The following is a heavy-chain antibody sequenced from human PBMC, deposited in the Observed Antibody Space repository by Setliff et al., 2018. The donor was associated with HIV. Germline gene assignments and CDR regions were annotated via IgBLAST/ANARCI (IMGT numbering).Heavy chain of an antibody. D-gene: IGHD2-15*01. CDR1: GYTFTDYH. J-gene: IGHJ6*03. V-gene: IGHV1-2*02. Sequence: GASVKVSCKASGYTFTDYHIHWVRQAPGQGLEWMGWINPNSGGTNYAQKFQGRVTMTRDTSISTAYMELRGLTSDDTAIYYCARDRGHCSGGYCSRPLLYYFYYMDVWGKGATVTVSS. CDR2: INPNSGGT. CDR3: ARDRGHCSGGYCSRPLLYYFYYMDV.